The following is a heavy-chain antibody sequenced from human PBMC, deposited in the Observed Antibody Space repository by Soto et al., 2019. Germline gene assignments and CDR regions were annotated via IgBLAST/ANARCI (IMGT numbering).Heavy chain of an antibody. V-gene: IGHV1-8*01. CDR1: GYTFTSYD. Sequence: GASVKVSCKASGYTFTSYDINWVRQATGQGLEWMGWMNPNSGNTGYAQKFQGRVTMTRNTSISTVYMELSSLRSEDTAVYYCARGLNFHYYYYGMDVWGQGTTVTVSS. CDR3: ARGLNFHYYYYGMDV. J-gene: IGHJ6*02. CDR2: MNPNSGNT.